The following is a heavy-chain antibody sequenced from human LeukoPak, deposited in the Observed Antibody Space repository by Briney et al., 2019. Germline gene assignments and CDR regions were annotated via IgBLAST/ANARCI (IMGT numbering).Heavy chain of an antibody. CDR2: VNQDGSEE. CDR1: GFTFSHYY. D-gene: IGHD1-7*01. Sequence: GGSLRLSCAASGFTFSHYYMTWVRQAPGKGLEWVANVNQDGSEEYYADSVKGRFTISRDNAKDSLYLHMNSLRAEDTGVYYCARDRVGLVPGITRYWGQGTLVTVSS. CDR3: ARDRVGLVPGITRY. V-gene: IGHV3-7*01. J-gene: IGHJ4*02.